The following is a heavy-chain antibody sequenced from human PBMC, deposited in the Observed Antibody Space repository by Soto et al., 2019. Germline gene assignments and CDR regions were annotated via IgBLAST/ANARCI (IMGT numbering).Heavy chain of an antibody. CDR2: ISASGDTV. D-gene: IGHD6-19*01. CDR3: TTLSWDASDWH. Sequence: GGSLRLSCVTSGLPSSGFEMNWVRQAPGKGLEWVSYISASGDTVYYADSVKGRFTISRDNAKNSLFLQMNSLRADDTAVYYCTTLSWDASDWHWGRGALVTVSS. J-gene: IGHJ4*02. V-gene: IGHV3-48*03. CDR1: GLPSSGFE.